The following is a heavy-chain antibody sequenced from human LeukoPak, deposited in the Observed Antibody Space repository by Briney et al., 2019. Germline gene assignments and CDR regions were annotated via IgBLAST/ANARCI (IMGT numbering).Heavy chain of an antibody. D-gene: IGHD6-13*01. Sequence: ASVTVSCKASGYTFTSYAMHWVRQAPGQRLEWMGWINAGNGNTKYSQKFQGRVTITRDTSASTAYMELSSLRSEDTAVYYCAREGYSSSWFRWDYYGMDVWGQGTTVTVSS. J-gene: IGHJ6*02. V-gene: IGHV1-3*01. CDR1: GYTFTSYA. CDR2: INAGNGNT. CDR3: AREGYSSSWFRWDYYGMDV.